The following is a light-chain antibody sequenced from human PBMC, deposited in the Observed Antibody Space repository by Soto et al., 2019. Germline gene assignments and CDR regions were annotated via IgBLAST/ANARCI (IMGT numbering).Light chain of an antibody. V-gene: IGKV3-20*01. CDR3: QQYDSSPWT. CDR1: QSVSSNY. J-gene: IGKJ1*01. CDR2: GAS. Sequence: EIVLTQSPGTLSLSPGERATLSCRASQSVSSNYLAWYQQKPGQAPRLLIYGASNRATGIPDRFSGSGSGTDFTLTISRLEPEDFAVYYCQQYDSSPWTFGQGTKVEIK.